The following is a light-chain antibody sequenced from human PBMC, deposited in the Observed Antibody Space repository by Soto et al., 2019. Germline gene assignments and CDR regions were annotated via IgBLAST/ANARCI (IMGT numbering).Light chain of an antibody. CDR3: QQFGSSLYT. CDR1: QSVSDNN. V-gene: IGKV3-20*01. CDR2: GAS. J-gene: IGKJ2*01. Sequence: EFVLTQSPGTLSLTPGDRGALSCRASQSVSDNNLAWYQLRPGQAPRLLIYGASRRATGIPDRFSGSGPGTDFTLTISGLEPEDFAVYYCQQFGSSLYTLGQGTKVDIK.